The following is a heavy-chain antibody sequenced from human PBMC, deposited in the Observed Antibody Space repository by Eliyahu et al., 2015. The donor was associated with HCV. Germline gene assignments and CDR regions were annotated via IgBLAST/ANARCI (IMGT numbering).Heavy chain of an antibody. D-gene: IGHD1-26*01. V-gene: IGHV1-46*01. Sequence: QVQLVQSGAEVKKPGASVKVSCXASGYPFTTYNIHWMRQAPGQGLEWVAILDPTAERTSDAPQFRGRVSVTWDTSATVYLELNSLTSEDTAVYFCARERLWEFDFWGQGTLVTVSS. CDR1: GYPFTTYN. CDR3: ARERLWEFDF. CDR2: LDPTAERT. J-gene: IGHJ4*02.